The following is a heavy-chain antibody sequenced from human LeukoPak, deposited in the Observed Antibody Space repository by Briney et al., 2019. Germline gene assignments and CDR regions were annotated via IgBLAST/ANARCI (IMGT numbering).Heavy chain of an antibody. J-gene: IGHJ4*02. D-gene: IGHD6-19*01. CDR2: IYNSDTT. Sequence: TGGSLRLSCAASGFTVSTYYMTWVRQAPGKGLEWVSLIYNSDTTSYADSVKGRFTISRDNSNNTLYLQMNSLRAEDTAVYYCARADSDWRYFDCWGQGTLVTVSS. CDR1: GFTVSTYY. CDR3: ARADSDWRYFDC. V-gene: IGHV3-53*01.